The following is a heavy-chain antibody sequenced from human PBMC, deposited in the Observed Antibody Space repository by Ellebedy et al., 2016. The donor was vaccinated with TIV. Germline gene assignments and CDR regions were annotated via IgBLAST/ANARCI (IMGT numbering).Heavy chain of an antibody. D-gene: IGHD6-13*01. CDR1: GFTFSSSW. Sequence: GESLKISCAASGFTFSSSWVHWVRQVPGKGLVWVARINGDGSNIGYADSVKGRFTISRDNSKRTLYLQMNSLRADDTAIYYCAKLSGVLSWYADYWGLGARVTVSS. CDR3: AKLSGVLSWYADY. V-gene: IGHV3-74*01. J-gene: IGHJ4*02. CDR2: INGDGSNI.